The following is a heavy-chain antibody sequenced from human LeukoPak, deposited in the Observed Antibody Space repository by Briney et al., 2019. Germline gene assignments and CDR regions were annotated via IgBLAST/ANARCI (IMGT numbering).Heavy chain of an antibody. CDR3: AREVEWLLDSPPDDAFDI. CDR1: GGSISSGDYY. V-gene: IGHV4-30-4*01. CDR2: IYYSGST. D-gene: IGHD3-3*01. J-gene: IGHJ3*02. Sequence: SETLSLTCTVSGGSISSGDYYWSWIRQPPGKGLEWIGYIYYSGSTYYNPSLKSRVTISVDTSKNQFSLKLSSVTAADTAVYYCAREVEWLLDSPPDDAFDIWGQGTMVTVSS.